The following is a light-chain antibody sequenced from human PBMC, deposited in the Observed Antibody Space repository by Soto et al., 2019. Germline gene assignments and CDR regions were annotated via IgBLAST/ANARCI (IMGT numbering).Light chain of an antibody. V-gene: IGLV2-23*01. Sequence: QSVLTQPASVSGSPGQSITISCTGTSSDVGTYNLVSWYRQHPGKAPKLMIYEGSKRPSGVSNRFSGSKSGNTASLTISGLQAEDEADYYCCSYAGSGTFLFGGGTKLTVL. CDR3: CSYAGSGTFL. J-gene: IGLJ2*01. CDR2: EGS. CDR1: SSDVGTYNL.